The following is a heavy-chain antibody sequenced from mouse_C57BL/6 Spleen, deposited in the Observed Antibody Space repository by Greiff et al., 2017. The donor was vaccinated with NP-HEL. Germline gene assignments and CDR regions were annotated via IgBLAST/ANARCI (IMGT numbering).Heavy chain of an antibody. CDR3: ARSSYGNEVDY. CDR2: IYPRSGNT. Sequence: VKLMASVAELARPGASVKLSCKASGYTFTSYGISWVKQRTGQGLEWIGEIYPRSGNTYYNEKFKCKATLTADKSSSTAYMELRSLTSEDSAVYFCARSSYGNEVDYWGQGTSVTVSS. V-gene: IGHV1-81*01. D-gene: IGHD2-1*01. CDR1: GYTFTSYG. J-gene: IGHJ4*01.